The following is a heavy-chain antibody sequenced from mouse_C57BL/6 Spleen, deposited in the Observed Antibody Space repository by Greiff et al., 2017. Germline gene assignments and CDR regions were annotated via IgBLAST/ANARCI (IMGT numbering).Heavy chain of an antibody. V-gene: IGHV1-81*01. D-gene: IGHD2-5*01. J-gene: IGHJ1*03. Sequence: QVQLQQSGAELARPGASVKLSCTASGYTFTSYGISWVKQRTGQGLEWIGEIYPRSGNTYYNEKFKGKATLTADKSSSTAYMELRSLTSEDSAVYFGARSTDYSNGWYFDVWGTGTTVTVSS. CDR3: ARSTDYSNGWYFDV. CDR2: IYPRSGNT. CDR1: GYTFTSYG.